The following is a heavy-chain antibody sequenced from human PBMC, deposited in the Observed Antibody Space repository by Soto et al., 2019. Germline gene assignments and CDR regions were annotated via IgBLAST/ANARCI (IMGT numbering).Heavy chain of an antibody. CDR3: VRAECTTCYGFRH. D-gene: IGHD2-2*01. J-gene: IGHJ1*01. Sequence: PGGSLRLSCAASGFTFSSYSMNWVRQAPGKGLEWISYISSSSIYYADSVKGRFTISRDNVKTSLYLQMNSLRVEDTAMYYCVRAECTTCYGFRHWGQGTLVTVSS. CDR2: ISSSSI. CDR1: GFTFSSYS. V-gene: IGHV3-48*01.